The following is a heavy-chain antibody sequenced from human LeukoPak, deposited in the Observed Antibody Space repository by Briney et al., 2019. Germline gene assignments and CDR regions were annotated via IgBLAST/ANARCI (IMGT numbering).Heavy chain of an antibody. Sequence: PGRSLRLSCAASGLTFSSYAIHWVRQAPGKGLEWVAVISYDGSNKYYADSVKGRFTISRDNSKNTLYLQMNSLRAEDTAVYYCAKWALRQLAGEHFDYWGQGTLVTVSS. J-gene: IGHJ4*02. CDR1: GLTFSSYA. CDR3: AKWALRQLAGEHFDY. CDR2: ISYDGSNK. D-gene: IGHD6-6*01. V-gene: IGHV3-30*18.